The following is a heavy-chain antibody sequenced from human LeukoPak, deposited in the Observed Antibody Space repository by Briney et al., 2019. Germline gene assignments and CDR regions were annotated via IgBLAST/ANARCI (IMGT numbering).Heavy chain of an antibody. D-gene: IGHD6-25*01. J-gene: IGHJ4*02. V-gene: IGHV3-9*01. CDR1: GFTFDDYG. Sequence: PGGSLRLSCAASGFTFDDYGMHWVRQAPGKGLEWVSGISGNSGSIHFADSVKGRFTLSRDNAKNSLYLQMRSLRVEDTALYYCAKGDRAADGYFDSWGQGTLVTVSS. CDR3: AKGDRAADGYFDS. CDR2: ISGNSGSI.